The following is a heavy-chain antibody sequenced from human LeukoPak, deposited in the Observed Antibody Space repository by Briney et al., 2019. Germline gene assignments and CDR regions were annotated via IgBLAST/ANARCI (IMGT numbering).Heavy chain of an antibody. CDR1: GYTFTSYY. V-gene: IGHV1-46*01. J-gene: IGHJ6*04. D-gene: IGHD6-13*01. CDR3: ARDHRSSSWADYYYYYGVDV. CDR2: INPSGGST. Sequence: ASVKVSCKASGYTFTSYYMHWVRQAPGQGLEWMGIINPSGGSTSYAQKFQGRVTMTRDTSTSTVYMELRSLRSDDTAVYYCARDHRSSSWADYYYYYGVDVWGKGTTVTVSS.